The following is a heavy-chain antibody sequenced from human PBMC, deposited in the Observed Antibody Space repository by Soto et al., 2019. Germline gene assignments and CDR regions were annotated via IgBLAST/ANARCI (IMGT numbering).Heavy chain of an antibody. J-gene: IGHJ4*02. CDR2: IHPGDSIT. CDR3: ATGGIIGNPPDY. D-gene: IGHD1-1*01. CDR1: GYRFGAYW. V-gene: IGHV5-51*01. Sequence: PGESLKISCQGSGYRFGAYWIGWVRQMPGKGLEWMGIIHPGDSITKYRPSFQGQVTISADTSINTTYLQWSSLKASDTAMYFCATGGIIGNPPDYWGQGTQVTVYS.